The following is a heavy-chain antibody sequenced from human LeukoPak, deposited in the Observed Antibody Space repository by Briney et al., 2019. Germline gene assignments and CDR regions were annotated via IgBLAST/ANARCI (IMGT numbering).Heavy chain of an antibody. D-gene: IGHD2-15*01. CDR3: AREGRSSTPGY. CDR2: ISASGNT. J-gene: IGHJ4*02. CDR1: CGSISSYY. Sequence: SETLSLTCTVSCGSISSYYWTWVRQSVGKGLEWIGRISASGNTNYNPSLKSRVTMSVDTSTNQFSLKLTSVTAADTAVYYCAREGRSSTPGYWGQGTLVTVSS. V-gene: IGHV4-4*07.